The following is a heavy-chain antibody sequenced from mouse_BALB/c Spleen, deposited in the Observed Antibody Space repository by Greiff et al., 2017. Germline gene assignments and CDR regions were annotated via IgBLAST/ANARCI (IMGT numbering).Heavy chain of an antibody. Sequence: EVQLKQSGAELVRSGASVKLSCTASGFNIKDYYMHWVKQRPEQGLEWIGWIDPENGDTEYAPKFQGKATMTADTSSNTAYLQLSSLTSEDTAVYYCKTTVVADWYFDVWGAGTTVTVSS. J-gene: IGHJ1*01. D-gene: IGHD1-1*01. V-gene: IGHV14-4*02. CDR3: KTTVVADWYFDV. CDR1: GFNIKDYY. CDR2: IDPENGDT.